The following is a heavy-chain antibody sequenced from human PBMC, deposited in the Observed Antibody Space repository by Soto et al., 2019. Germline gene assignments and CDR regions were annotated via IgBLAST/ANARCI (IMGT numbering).Heavy chain of an antibody. V-gene: IGHV3-30*03. J-gene: IGHJ6*02. D-gene: IGHD3-16*01. CDR2: ISYDGSNK. CDR1: GFTFNTYG. Sequence: QVQLVESGGGVVQPGRSLRLSCAASGFTFNTYGMHWVRQAPGKGLECVAVISYDGSNKYYTDSVKGRFTISRDNSKNTLYLQMNSLRPDDSAVYYCARDTFGGSLGYICGMDVWGQGTTVAVSS. CDR3: ARDTFGGSLGYICGMDV.